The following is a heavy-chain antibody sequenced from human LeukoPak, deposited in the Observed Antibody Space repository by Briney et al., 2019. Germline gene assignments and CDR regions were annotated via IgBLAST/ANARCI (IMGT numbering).Heavy chain of an antibody. CDR3: ARVLYAYSDYDHVDY. V-gene: IGHV3-23*01. J-gene: IGHJ4*02. D-gene: IGHD5-12*01. Sequence: GGSLRLSCAASGFTFSSHGMSWVRQAPGKGLEWVSTISGSGDNTYYADSVKGRFTISRDNSKNTLYLQMNSLRAEDTAVYYCARVLYAYSDYDHVDYWGQGTLVTVSS. CDR2: ISGSGDNT. CDR1: GFTFSSHG.